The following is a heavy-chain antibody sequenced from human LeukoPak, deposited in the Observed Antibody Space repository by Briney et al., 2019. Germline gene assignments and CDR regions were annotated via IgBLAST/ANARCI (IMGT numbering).Heavy chain of an antibody. CDR1: GGSISSNSIYY. D-gene: IGHD3-3*01. Sequence: SETLSLTCSVSGGSISSNSIYYWGWIRQPPGKGLEWIGSIYYSGRTYYNPSLKSRVTIAVDTSKNQLSLKLNSVTAADTAVYYCARSLLEFFNWFDSWGQGTLVSVSS. J-gene: IGHJ5*01. CDR2: IYYSGRT. V-gene: IGHV4-39*01. CDR3: ARSLLEFFNWFDS.